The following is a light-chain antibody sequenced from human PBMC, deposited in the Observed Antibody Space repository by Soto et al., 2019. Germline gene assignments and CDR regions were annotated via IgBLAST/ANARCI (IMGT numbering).Light chain of an antibody. V-gene: IGKV3-11*01. Sequence: EIVLTQSPATLSLSPGESATLTCRASEGVRSFLAWYQQKPGQAPRLLIYDVVNRATGIPARFSGSGSGTDFTLTISSLETEDFAVYFCQQRSNWPLTFGGGTKVDIK. CDR2: DVV. J-gene: IGKJ4*01. CDR3: QQRSNWPLT. CDR1: EGVRSF.